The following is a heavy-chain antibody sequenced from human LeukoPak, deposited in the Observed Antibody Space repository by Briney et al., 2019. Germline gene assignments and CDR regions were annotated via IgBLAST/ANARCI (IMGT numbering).Heavy chain of an antibody. J-gene: IGHJ5*02. D-gene: IGHD2-21*01. CDR1: GGSISSGGYY. V-gene: IGHV4-31*03. Sequence: PSQTLSPTCTVSGGSISSGGYYWSWIRQHPGKGLEWIGYIYYSGSTYYNPSLKTRVTISVDTSKNQFSLKLSSVTAADTAVYYCVAVRSLNWFDPWGQGTLVTVSS. CDR2: IYYSGST. CDR3: VAVRSLNWFDP.